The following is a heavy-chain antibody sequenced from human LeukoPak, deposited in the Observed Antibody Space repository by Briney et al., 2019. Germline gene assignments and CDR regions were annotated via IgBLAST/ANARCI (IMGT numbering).Heavy chain of an antibody. CDR3: SRHGGMGATDS. J-gene: IGHJ4*02. CDR1: GFTFTYSA. D-gene: IGHD1-26*01. CDR2: IETKPNKYAT. V-gene: IGHV3-73*01. Sequence: GGSLRLSCAASGFTFTYSAIHWVRQASGRGLEWVGRIETKPNKYATAYAASVEGRFTISRDDSKNTAYLQMSSLKTEDTAVYYCSRHGGMGATDSWGQGTLATVSS.